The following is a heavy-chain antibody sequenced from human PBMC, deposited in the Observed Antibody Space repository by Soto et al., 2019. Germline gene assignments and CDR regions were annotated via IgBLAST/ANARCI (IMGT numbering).Heavy chain of an antibody. CDR1: GGSISSYY. D-gene: IGHD3-22*01. V-gene: IGHV4-59*01. Sequence: PSETLSLTCTVSGGSISSYYWSWIRQPPGKGLEWIGYIYYSGSTNYNPSLKSRVTISVDTSKNQFSLKLSSVTAADTAVYYCARVLYYYDSSGYRGDAFDIWGQGTMVTVS. J-gene: IGHJ3*02. CDR2: IYYSGST. CDR3: ARVLYYYDSSGYRGDAFDI.